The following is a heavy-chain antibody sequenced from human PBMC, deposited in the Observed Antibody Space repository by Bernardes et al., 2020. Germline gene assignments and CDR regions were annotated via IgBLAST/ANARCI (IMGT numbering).Heavy chain of an antibody. CDR1: GFTFSSYG. V-gene: IGHV3-33*01. D-gene: IGHD2-2*01. Sequence: GGSLRLSCAASGFTFSSYGMHWVRQAPGKGLEWVAVIWYDGSNKYYADSVKGRFTISRDNSKNTLYLQMNSLRAEDTAVYYCARDSTPSNSWSSQSRIIYYYYGMDVGGQGTTVTVSS. CDR2: IWYDGSNK. J-gene: IGHJ6*02. CDR3: ARDSTPSNSWSSQSRIIYYYYGMDV.